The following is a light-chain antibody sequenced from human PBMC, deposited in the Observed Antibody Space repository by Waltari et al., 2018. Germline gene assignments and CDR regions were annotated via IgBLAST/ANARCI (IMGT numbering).Light chain of an antibody. Sequence: QSSLSQPVSVSASPGQSITIARTGTNTDVGDYALVSWYQQYPGKAPKLLVFADSRRPSGISALVAGSQSDNTACLTITGLQADDEADYYCCSDAGSSTVYIFGTGTKVTV. V-gene: IGLV2-23*02. J-gene: IGLJ1*01. CDR1: NTDVGDYAL. CDR2: ADS. CDR3: CSDAGSSTVYI.